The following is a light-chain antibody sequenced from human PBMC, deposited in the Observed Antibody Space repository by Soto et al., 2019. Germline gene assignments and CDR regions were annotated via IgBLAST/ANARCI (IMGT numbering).Light chain of an antibody. Sequence: DFQMTQSPSNLSPSVGDRVTITCRASQNIRSRLAWFQQKPGKXPXXLIYDASSLESGVPQRFSVSGSGTEFTLTISSLHTDDFSTDDCQQYHSYWTFGQGTKVDIK. CDR1: QNIRSR. J-gene: IGKJ1*01. V-gene: IGKV1-5*01. CDR2: DAS. CDR3: QQYHSYWT.